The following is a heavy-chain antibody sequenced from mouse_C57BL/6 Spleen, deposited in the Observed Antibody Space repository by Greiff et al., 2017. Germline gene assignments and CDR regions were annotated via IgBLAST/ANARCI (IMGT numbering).Heavy chain of an antibody. D-gene: IGHD2-3*01. V-gene: IGHV7-3*01. J-gene: IGHJ2*01. CDR2: IRNKANGYTR. CDR3: ARSDGPLYFDY. CDR1: GFTFTDYY. Sequence: EVQLVESGGGLVQPGGSLSLSCAASGFTFTDYYMSWVRQPPGKALEWLGFIRNKANGYTREYSASVKGRFTISRDNSQSILYLQMNALRAEDSATYYCARSDGPLYFDYWGQGTTLTVSS.